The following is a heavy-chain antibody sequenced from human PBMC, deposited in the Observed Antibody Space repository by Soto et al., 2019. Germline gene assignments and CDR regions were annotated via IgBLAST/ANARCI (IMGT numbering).Heavy chain of an antibody. J-gene: IGHJ6*02. V-gene: IGHV3-23*01. CDR1: GFTFSSYA. CDR2: ISGSGGST. Sequence: PGGSLRLSCAASGFTFSSYAMSWVRQAPGKGLEWVSAISGSGGSTYYADSVKGRFTISRDNSKNTLYLQMNSLRAEDTAVYYCAKDLYVDGIGYYHYYYGMDVWGQGTTVTGSS. CDR3: AKDLYVDGIGYYHYYYGMDV. D-gene: IGHD3-3*01.